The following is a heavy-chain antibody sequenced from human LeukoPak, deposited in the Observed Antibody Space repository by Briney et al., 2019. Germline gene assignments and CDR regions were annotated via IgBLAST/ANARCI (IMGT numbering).Heavy chain of an antibody. CDR1: GFTFSSYA. CDR3: ARRDRTDTAMACFDY. V-gene: IGHV3-23*01. D-gene: IGHD5-18*01. J-gene: IGHJ4*01. Sequence: PGGSLRLSCAASGFTFSSYAMSWVRQAPGKGLEWVSAISGSGGSTYYADSVKGRFTISRDNSKNTLYLQMNSLRAEDTAVYYCARRDRTDTAMACFDYWGHGTLVTVSS. CDR2: ISGSGGST.